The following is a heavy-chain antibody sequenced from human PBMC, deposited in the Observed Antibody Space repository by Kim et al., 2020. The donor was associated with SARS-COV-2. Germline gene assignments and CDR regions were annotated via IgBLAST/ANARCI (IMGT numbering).Heavy chain of an antibody. V-gene: IGHV4-34*01. J-gene: IGHJ3*02. Sequence: LKSRVNISVDTSKNQFSLKLSSVTAADTAVYYCASAKRYCSSTSFCAFDIWGQGTMVTVSS. D-gene: IGHD2-2*01. CDR3: ASAKRYCSSTSFCAFDI.